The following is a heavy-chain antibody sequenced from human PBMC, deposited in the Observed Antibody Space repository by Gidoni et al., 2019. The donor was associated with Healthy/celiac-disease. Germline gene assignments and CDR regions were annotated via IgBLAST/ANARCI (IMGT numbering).Heavy chain of an antibody. CDR2: ISSSGSTI. CDR3: AREYSGYDSGGGWDY. J-gene: IGHJ4*02. V-gene: IGHV3-48*03. D-gene: IGHD5-12*01. Sequence: ASGFTFSSYEMNWVRQAPGKGLEWVSYISSSGSTIYYADSVKGRFTISRDNAKNSLYLQMNSLRAEDTAVYYCAREYSGYDSGGGWDYWGQGTLVTVSS. CDR1: GFTFSSYE.